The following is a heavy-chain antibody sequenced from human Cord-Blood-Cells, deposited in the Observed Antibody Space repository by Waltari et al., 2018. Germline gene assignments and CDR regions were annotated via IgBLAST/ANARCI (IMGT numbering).Heavy chain of an antibody. D-gene: IGHD3-22*01. CDR1: TFSDYY. J-gene: IGHJ5*02. CDR2: ISSSGSTI. Sequence: TFSDYYMSWIRQAPGTGLEWASYISSSGSTIYYADSVKGRFTISRDNAKNSLYLQMNSLRAEDTAVYYCAREAGDYYDSSGYLWGQGTLVTVSS. CDR3: AREAGDYYDSSGYL. V-gene: IGHV3-11*01.